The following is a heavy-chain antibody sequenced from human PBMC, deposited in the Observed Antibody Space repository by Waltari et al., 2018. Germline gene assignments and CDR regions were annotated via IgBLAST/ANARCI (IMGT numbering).Heavy chain of an antibody. CDR3: ASVVDRWLRNALYI. V-gene: IGHV1-2*02. CDR2: INPTSGGT. D-gene: IGHD2-21*01. J-gene: IGHJ3*02. Sequence: VQLVQSGAEMKRPGASLRVSCRTSGDSLTGFYLQWVRQAPGQGLVWMGSINPTSGGTNYAQAFKGRVTMTRVTSIDSAYVELSGLTSVDTAVYYCASVVDRWLRNALYIWCQGSTVIVSP. CDR1: GDSLTGFY.